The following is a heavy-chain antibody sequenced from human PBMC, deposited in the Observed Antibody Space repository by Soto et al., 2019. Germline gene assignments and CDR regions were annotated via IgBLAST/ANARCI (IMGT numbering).Heavy chain of an antibody. Sequence: SVKVSCKASGFTFTSSAVQWVRQARGQRLEWIGWIVVGSGNTNYAQKFQERVTITRDMSTSTAYMELSSLRSEDTAVYYCAAAGTGNYYGMDVWGQGTTVTVSS. V-gene: IGHV1-58*01. CDR3: AAAGTGNYYGMDV. D-gene: IGHD3-10*01. CDR1: GFTFTSSA. J-gene: IGHJ6*02. CDR2: IVVGSGNT.